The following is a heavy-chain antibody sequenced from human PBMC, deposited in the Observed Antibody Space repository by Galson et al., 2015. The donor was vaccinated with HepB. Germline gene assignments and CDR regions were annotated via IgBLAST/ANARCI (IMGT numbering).Heavy chain of an antibody. CDR1: GYTFTSYG. D-gene: IGHD2/OR15-2a*01. CDR3: ARARFRIFEFLDFDY. J-gene: IGHJ4*02. V-gene: IGHV1-18*01. Sequence: SVKVSCKASGYTFTSYGISWVRQAPGQGLEWMGWISAYNGNTNYAQKLQGRVTMTTDTSTSTAYMELRSLRSDDTAVYYCARARFRIFEFLDFDYWGQGTLVTVSS. CDR2: ISAYNGNT.